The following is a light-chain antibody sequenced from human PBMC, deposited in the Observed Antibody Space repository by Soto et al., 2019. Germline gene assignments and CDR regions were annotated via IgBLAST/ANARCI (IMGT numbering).Light chain of an antibody. CDR1: QSISTW. J-gene: IGKJ2*01. V-gene: IGKV1-5*03. CDR2: TAS. CDR3: QHYNRYSPYT. Sequence: DIQMTQFPSTLSASIGDRVTITCRASQSISTWLAWYQQKAGKAPKLLIYTASSLETGVPSRFSGSGSGTEFALTISSLQPDDFATYYCQHYNRYSPYTFGQETRLEIK.